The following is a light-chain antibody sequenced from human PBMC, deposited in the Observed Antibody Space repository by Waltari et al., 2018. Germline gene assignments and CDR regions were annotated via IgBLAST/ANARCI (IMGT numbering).Light chain of an antibody. J-gene: IGLJ3*02. CDR2: DVS. V-gene: IGLV2-14*01. CDR3: NSYAGSSSWV. CDR1: SSDVGFYNY. Sequence: QSALTQSASVSGSPGQSITISCTGTSSDVGFYNYVSWYQQHPGKAPKLMIYDVSERPSGVSNRFSGSKSGNTASLTISGLQAEDEADYCCNSYAGSSSWVFGGGTKLTVL.